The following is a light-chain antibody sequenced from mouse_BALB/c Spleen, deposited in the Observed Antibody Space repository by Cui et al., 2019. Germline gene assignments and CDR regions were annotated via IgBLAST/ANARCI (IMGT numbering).Light chain of an antibody. CDR2: STS. V-gene: IGKV4-80*01. CDR1: SCVSY. Sequence: IVLTQSPAIMSASLGEEIIPTCSASSCVSYMHWYQQKSGTSPKLVNYSTSNLASGVPSRFSGSGSGNFYSLTISSVEAEDAADYYCHQWSSYPWTFGGGTKLEIK. J-gene: IGKJ1*01. CDR3: HQWSSYPWT.